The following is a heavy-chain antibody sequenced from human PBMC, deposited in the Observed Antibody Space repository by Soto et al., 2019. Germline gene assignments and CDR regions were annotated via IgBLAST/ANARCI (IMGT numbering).Heavy chain of an antibody. CDR3: ARDFWTGRLLWFGEEPRNYSMDV. D-gene: IGHD3-10*01. CDR2: ISSSSSYI. V-gene: IGHV3-21*01. J-gene: IGHJ6*02. Sequence: GGSLRLSCAASGFTFSSYSINWVRQSPGKGLEWVSSISSSSSYIYYAGSVKGRFTISRDKAKTSLYPQMNSLRAENTAVYYCARDFWTGRLLWFGEEPRNYSMDVWGQGTTVTVSS. CDR1: GFTFSSYS.